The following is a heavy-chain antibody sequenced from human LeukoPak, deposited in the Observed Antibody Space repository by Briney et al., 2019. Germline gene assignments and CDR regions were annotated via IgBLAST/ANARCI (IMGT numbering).Heavy chain of an antibody. Sequence: PSETLSLTCTVSGSSISSGGYYWSWIRQHPGKGLEWIGYIYYSGSTYYNPSLKSRVTISVDTSKNQFSLKLSSVTAADTAVYYCARDERPEPYFDYWGQGTLVTVSS. J-gene: IGHJ4*02. D-gene: IGHD1-14*01. V-gene: IGHV4-31*03. CDR3: ARDERPEPYFDY. CDR2: IYYSGST. CDR1: GSSISSGGYY.